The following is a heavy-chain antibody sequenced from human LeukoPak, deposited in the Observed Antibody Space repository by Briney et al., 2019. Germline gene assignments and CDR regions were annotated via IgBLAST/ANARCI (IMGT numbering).Heavy chain of an antibody. CDR2: IIPIFGTA. CDR1: GGTFSSYA. CDR3: ATEGAYGSGSYFLYYGMDV. D-gene: IGHD3-10*01. Sequence: VASVKVSCKASGGTFSSYAISWVRQAPGQGLEWMGGIIPIFGTANYAQKFQGRVTITADEHTSTAYMELSSLRSEDTAVYYCATEGAYGSGSYFLYYGMDVWGQGTTVTVSS. J-gene: IGHJ6*02. V-gene: IGHV1-69*13.